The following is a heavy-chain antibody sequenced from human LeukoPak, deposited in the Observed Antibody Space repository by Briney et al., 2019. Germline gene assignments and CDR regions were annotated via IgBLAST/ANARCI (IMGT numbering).Heavy chain of an antibody. CDR3: ARDQYYYGSGTIDY. CDR2: IYSGGST. J-gene: IGHJ4*02. V-gene: IGHV3-66*02. D-gene: IGHD3-10*01. Sequence: GGSLRLSCAASGFTVSSNYMSWVRLAPGKGMEWVSVIYSGGSTYYADAVKCRFTISGDNSKNTLYLQMNSLRAEDTAVYYCARDQYYYGSGTIDYWGQGTLVTVSS. CDR1: GFTVSSNY.